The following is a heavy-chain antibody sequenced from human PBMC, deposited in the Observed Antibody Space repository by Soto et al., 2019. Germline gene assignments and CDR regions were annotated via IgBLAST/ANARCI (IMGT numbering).Heavy chain of an antibody. D-gene: IGHD5-12*01. V-gene: IGHV3-33*06. CDR2: IWYDGSLQ. Sequence: QVQMVESGGGVVRPGRSLRLSCAASGFSFENYGMHWVRQAPGRGLEWVAIIWYDGSLQYYAAAVKGRFTISRDNSKNPLYLEMNSLRAEDTAVYYCANLWGDGYNLGQDYNGMDVWGQGTTVIVSS. CDR3: ANLWGDGYNLGQDYNGMDV. CDR1: GFSFENYG. J-gene: IGHJ6*02.